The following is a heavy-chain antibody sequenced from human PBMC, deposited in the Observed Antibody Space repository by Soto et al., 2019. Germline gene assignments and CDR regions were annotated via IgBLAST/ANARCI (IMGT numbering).Heavy chain of an antibody. CDR1: GGSISSGGYY. Sequence: QVQLQESGPGLVKASQTLSLTCNVSGGSISSGGYYWTWIRQHPGKGLEWIGNIHRSGSTFYNPSLKSRVSISVDTSKNQFSLKLSSVTAADTAVYFCVRGVLSWGQGTLVTVSS. J-gene: IGHJ1*01. V-gene: IGHV4-31*03. CDR2: IHRSGST. CDR3: VRGVLS. D-gene: IGHD3-10*01.